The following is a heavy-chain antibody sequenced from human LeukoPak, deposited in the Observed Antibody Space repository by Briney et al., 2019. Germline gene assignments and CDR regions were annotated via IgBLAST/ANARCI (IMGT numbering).Heavy chain of an antibody. J-gene: IGHJ5*02. CDR2: INPSGAST. D-gene: IGHD6-13*01. CDR3: ARVAAAGFAYDKFDP. CDR1: GYTFTSYY. Sequence: SVKVSCKASGYTFTSYYMHWVRQAPGQGLEWMGIINPSGASTNYAQKFQGRVNMTRDTSTNTVYMELGSLRSEDTAVYYCARVAAAGFAYDKFDPWGQETLVTVSS. V-gene: IGHV1-46*01.